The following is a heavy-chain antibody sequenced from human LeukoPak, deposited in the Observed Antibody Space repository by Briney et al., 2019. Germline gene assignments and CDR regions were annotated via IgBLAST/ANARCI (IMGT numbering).Heavy chain of an antibody. CDR3: VRHPRGGPYFDY. V-gene: IGHV4-61*01. CDR1: GGSVSSANYY. CDR2: IYYSGST. Sequence: PSETLSLTCSVSGGSVSSANYYWSWVRQPPGKGLEWIGYIYYSGSTTYNPSLKSRVTISVDTSKNQFSLKLTSVTAADTGVYYCVRHPRGGPYFDYWGQGTLVTVSS. D-gene: IGHD3-16*01. J-gene: IGHJ4*02.